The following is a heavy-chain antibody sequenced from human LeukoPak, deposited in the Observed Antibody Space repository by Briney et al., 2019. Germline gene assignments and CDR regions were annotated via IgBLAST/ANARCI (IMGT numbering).Heavy chain of an antibody. Sequence: GGSLRLSCAGSGFTFSDSWMNWVRQAPGKGLEWVATMNQNGDQTNYADSVRGRFTISRDNAKNSLYLQMNSLRAEDTAVYYCARIETVADAFDIWGQGTLVTVSS. V-gene: IGHV3-7*02. CDR3: ARIETVADAFDI. CDR2: MNQNGDQT. CDR1: GFTFSDSW. D-gene: IGHD1-1*01. J-gene: IGHJ3*02.